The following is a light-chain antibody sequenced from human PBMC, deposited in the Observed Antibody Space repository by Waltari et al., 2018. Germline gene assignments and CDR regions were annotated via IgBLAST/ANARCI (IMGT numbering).Light chain of an antibody. V-gene: IGKV3-20*01. Sequence: EIVLTQSPGTLSSSPGERATLFCRASQSIGKYLAWYQQRPGQAPRLLSYGASTRATGIPDRFSGGGSGTDFSLSITRLEPEDFAVYYCQHYVRLPATFGQGTTVEI. J-gene: IGKJ1*01. CDR1: QSIGKY. CDR3: QHYVRLPAT. CDR2: GAS.